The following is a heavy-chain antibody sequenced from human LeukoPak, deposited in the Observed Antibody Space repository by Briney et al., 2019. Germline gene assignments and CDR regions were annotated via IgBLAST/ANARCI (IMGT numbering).Heavy chain of an antibody. CDR1: GYTLTSYY. D-gene: IGHD1-26*01. V-gene: IGHV1-2*02. J-gene: IGHJ4*02. CDR3: ARDSGTAGATMPTHLDY. CDR2: INPNSGST. Sequence: ASVKVSCKASGYTLTSYYMHWVRQAPGQGLEWMGWINPNSGSTNYAQKFQGRVTMTRDTSISTAYMELSSLRSDDTAVYYCARDSGTAGATMPTHLDYWGQGTLVTVSS.